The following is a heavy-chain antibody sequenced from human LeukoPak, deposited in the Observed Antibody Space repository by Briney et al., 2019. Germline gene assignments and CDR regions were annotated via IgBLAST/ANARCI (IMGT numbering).Heavy chain of an antibody. J-gene: IGHJ4*02. CDR1: GFIFSTYA. CDR2: ISSTGTYI. D-gene: IGHD2/OR15-2a*01. CDR3: AGGVGNFRYYFDY. V-gene: IGHV3-21*01. Sequence: PGGSLRLSCAASGFIFSTYAMNWIRQAPGKGLEWVSSISSTGTYIYYGDLVQGRFTISRDNAKNSLFLQMNSMRAEDTAVYYCAGGVGNFRYYFDYWGQGTLVTVSS.